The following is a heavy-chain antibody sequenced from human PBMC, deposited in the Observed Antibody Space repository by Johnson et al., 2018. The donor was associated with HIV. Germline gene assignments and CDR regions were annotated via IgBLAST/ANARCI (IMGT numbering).Heavy chain of an antibody. V-gene: IGHV3-33*01. D-gene: IGHD3-10*01. CDR3: ARVPILWFGELSGLGAFDI. CDR1: GFTFSYYG. J-gene: IGHJ3*02. CDR2: IWNDGSHK. Sequence: QVQLVQSGGGVVQPGRSLRLSCAASGFTFSYYGMHWVRQAPGKGLEWVAIIWNDGSHKYYADSVKGRFTISRDNAKNSLYLQMNSLGAEDTAGYYCARVPILWFGELSGLGAFDIWGQGTMVTVSS.